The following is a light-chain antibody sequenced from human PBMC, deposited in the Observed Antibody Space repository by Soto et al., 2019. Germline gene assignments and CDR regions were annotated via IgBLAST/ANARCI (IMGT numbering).Light chain of an antibody. V-gene: IGKV3-15*01. CDR1: ESVSRN. J-gene: IGKJ1*01. CDR3: QQRSNWPWT. CDR2: GAS. Sequence: EIVLTQSPVTLSVSPGERVTLSCRASESVSRNLAWYQQKPGQTPRLLIYGASTRATGVPARFSGSGSGTDFILAITSLQSEDFAVYYCQQRSNWPWTFGQGTKVDIK.